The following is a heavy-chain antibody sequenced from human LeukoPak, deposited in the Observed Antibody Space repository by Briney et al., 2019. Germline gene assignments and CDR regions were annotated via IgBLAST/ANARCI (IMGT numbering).Heavy chain of an antibody. CDR1: GYTFTSYG. D-gene: IGHD3-3*01. J-gene: IGHJ3*02. CDR2: ISAYNGNT. Sequence: ASVKVSCKASGYTFTSYGISWVRQAPGQGLEWMGWISAYNGNTNYAQKLRGRVTMTTDTSTSTAYMELRSLRSDDTAVYYCARVNPTNRITIFGVVSAFDIWGQGTMVTVSS. V-gene: IGHV1-18*01. CDR3: ARVNPTNRITIFGVVSAFDI.